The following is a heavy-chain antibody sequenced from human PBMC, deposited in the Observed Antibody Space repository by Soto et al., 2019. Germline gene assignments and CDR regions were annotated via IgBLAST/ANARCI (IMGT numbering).Heavy chain of an antibody. V-gene: IGHV3-48*03. CDR2: ISSSGSLI. J-gene: IGHJ6*02. Sequence: GGSLRLSCAASGFSFSGYGMNWVRQAPGKGLEWISYISSSGSLIYYADSLKGRFTISRDNAKNSLYLQMNSLRAEDTAVYYCAMSEGITGTPGYYYGMDVWGQGTTVTVSS. CDR1: GFSFSGYG. CDR3: AMSEGITGTPGYYYGMDV. D-gene: IGHD1-20*01.